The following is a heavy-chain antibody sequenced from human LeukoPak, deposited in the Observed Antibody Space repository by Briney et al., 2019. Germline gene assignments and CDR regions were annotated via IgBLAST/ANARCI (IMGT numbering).Heavy chain of an antibody. CDR1: EFTFSNYA. V-gene: IGHV3-23*01. D-gene: IGHD6-19*01. CDR3: AKVAGISGCYGGNAFDI. Sequence: GGSLRLSCAASEFTFSNYAMSWVRQTPGKGLEWVSGISVDGDSRYYADSVNGRFTIARDNSKNTLYLQMNSLRAEDTALYYCAKVAGISGCYGGNAFDIWGQGTMVTVSS. J-gene: IGHJ3*02. CDR2: ISVDGDSR.